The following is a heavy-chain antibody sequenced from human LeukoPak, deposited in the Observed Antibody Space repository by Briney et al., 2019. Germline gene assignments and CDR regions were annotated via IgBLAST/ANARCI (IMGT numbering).Heavy chain of an antibody. V-gene: IGHV1-8*01. CDR3: ARKSCTSTSCLHP. D-gene: IGHD2-2*01. CDR1: GYTFANYD. CDR2: MNPNTGKS. Sequence: ASVKVSCKASGYTFANYDINWVRQAAGQRLEWMAWMNPNTGKSGFAQRFQGRITMSRDTSIDTAYMELSSLGAEDTAVYYCARKSCTSTSCLHPWGQGTLVTVSS. J-gene: IGHJ5*02.